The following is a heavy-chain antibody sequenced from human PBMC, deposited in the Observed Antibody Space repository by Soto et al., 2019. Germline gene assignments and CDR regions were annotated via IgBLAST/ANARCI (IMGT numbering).Heavy chain of an antibody. J-gene: IGHJ3*02. Sequence: GGSLRLSCAASGFTFSSYAMSWVRQAPGKGLEWVSAISGSGGSTYYADSVKGRFTISRDNSKNTLYLQMNSLRAEDTAVYYCAKDHDDGAVAGTVEAFDIWGQGTMVTVSS. V-gene: IGHV3-23*01. CDR3: AKDHDDGAVAGTVEAFDI. D-gene: IGHD6-19*01. CDR1: GFTFSSYA. CDR2: ISGSGGST.